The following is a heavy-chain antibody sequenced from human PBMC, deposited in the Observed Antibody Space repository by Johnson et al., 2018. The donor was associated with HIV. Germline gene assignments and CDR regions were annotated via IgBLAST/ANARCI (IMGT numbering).Heavy chain of an antibody. CDR2: IKQDGNEK. CDR3: AKDLSSQLLWFIRDGFDV. Sequence: VQLVESGGGLVQPGGSLRLSCAASGFRFSNYWMSWVRQAPGKGLEWVANIKQDGNEKYSVDSVKGRFTISRDNSKNTLYLQMNSLRAEDTAVYYCAKDLSSQLLWFIRDGFDVWGQGTMVTVSS. D-gene: IGHD3-10*01. CDR1: GFRFSNYW. J-gene: IGHJ3*01. V-gene: IGHV3-7*01.